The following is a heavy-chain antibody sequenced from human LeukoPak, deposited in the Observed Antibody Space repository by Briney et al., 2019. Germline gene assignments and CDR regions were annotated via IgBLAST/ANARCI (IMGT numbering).Heavy chain of an antibody. J-gene: IGHJ4*02. CDR3: ASVVWNYRRGKTYFDY. Sequence: KPSETLSLTCAVSGYSISSGYYWGWIRPPPGKGLEWIGSIYHSGSTYYNPSLKSRVTISVDTSKNQFSLKLSSVTAADTAVYYCASVVWNYRRGKTYFDYWGQGTLVTVSS. CDR1: GYSISSGYY. CDR2: IYHSGST. D-gene: IGHD1-7*01. V-gene: IGHV4-38-2*01.